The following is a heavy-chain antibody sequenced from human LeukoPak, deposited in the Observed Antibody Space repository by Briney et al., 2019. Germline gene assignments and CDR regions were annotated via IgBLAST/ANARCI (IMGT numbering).Heavy chain of an antibody. CDR3: ARDGYNSGSYYFDY. CDR2: IYTSGST. D-gene: IGHD5-24*01. J-gene: IGHJ4*02. V-gene: IGHV4-61*02. CDR1: GGSISSGSYY. Sequence: SETLSLTCTVSGGSISSGSYYWSWIRQPVGTGLEWIGRIYTSGSTNYNPSLKSRVTISVDTSKNQFSLKLSSVTAADTAVYYCARDGYNSGSYYFDYWGQGTLVTVSS.